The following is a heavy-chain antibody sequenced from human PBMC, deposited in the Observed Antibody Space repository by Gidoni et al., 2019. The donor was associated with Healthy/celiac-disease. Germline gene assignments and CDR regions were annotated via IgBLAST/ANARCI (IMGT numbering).Heavy chain of an antibody. CDR1: GFTFSSYG. Sequence: QVQLVESGGGVVQPGRSLRLSCAASGFTFSSYGMHWVRQAPGKGLEWVAVISYDGSNKYYADSVKGRFTISRDNSKNTLYLQMNSLRAEDTAVYYCAKETYYDFWSGSKGGMDVWGQGTTVTVSS. V-gene: IGHV3-30*18. CDR2: ISYDGSNK. D-gene: IGHD3-3*01. J-gene: IGHJ6*02. CDR3: AKETYYDFWSGSKGGMDV.